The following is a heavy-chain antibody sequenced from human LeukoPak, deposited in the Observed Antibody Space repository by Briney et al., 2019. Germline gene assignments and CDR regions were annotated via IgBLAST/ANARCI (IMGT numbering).Heavy chain of an antibody. CDR3: ARWGGYCTGGSCYPLYYFDS. CDR1: GYSFTSYW. V-gene: IGHV5-51*01. CDR2: IHPPDSDT. D-gene: IGHD2-15*01. J-gene: IGHJ4*02. Sequence: GESLRISCEGSGYSFTSYWIGWVRQLPGKGLEWMGLIHPPDSDTRYSPSFQGQVTISADKSINTAYLQWNSLKASDTAMYYCARWGGYCTGGSCYPLYYFDSWGQGTLVTVSS.